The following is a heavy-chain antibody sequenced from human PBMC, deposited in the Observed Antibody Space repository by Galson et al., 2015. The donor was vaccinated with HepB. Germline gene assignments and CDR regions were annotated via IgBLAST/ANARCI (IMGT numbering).Heavy chain of an antibody. CDR2: TYYRSKWFY. V-gene: IGHV6-1*01. D-gene: IGHD1-1*01. Sequence: CAISGDSVSSNSAARNWIRQSPSRGLEWLGRTYYRSKWFYDYALSVKSRISINPDTSKNQFSLQLNSMTPEDTAVYFCARDLATGTVNYFDPWGQGTLVTVSS. CDR3: ARDLATGTVNYFDP. CDR1: GDSVSSNSAA. J-gene: IGHJ5*02.